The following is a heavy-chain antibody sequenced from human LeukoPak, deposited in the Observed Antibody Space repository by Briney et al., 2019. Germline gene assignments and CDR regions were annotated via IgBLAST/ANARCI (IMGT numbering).Heavy chain of an antibody. CDR1: RFTFSNYG. CDR2: ISYDGSNK. D-gene: IGHD1-26*01. Sequence: PGGSLRLSCAASRFTFSNYGVNWVRQAPGKGLEWVAVISYDGSNKYYADSVKGRFTISRDNSKNTLYLQMNSLRAEDTAVYYCTGGSYFLSWFDPWGQGTLVTVSS. J-gene: IGHJ5*02. V-gene: IGHV3-30*03. CDR3: TGGSYFLSWFDP.